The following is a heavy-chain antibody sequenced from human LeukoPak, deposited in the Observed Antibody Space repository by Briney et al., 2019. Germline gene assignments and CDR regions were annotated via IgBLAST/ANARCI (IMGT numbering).Heavy chain of an antibody. J-gene: IGHJ4*02. CDR1: GFTFSSYW. V-gene: IGHV3-7*01. CDR3: ARDLYCSSTSCYDYFDY. D-gene: IGHD2-2*01. Sequence: GGSLRLSCAASGFTFSSYWMSWVRQAPGKGLEWVANIKQDGSGKYYVDSVKGRFTISRDNAKNSLYLQMNSLRAEDTAVYYCARDLYCSSTSCYDYFDYWGQGTLVTVSS. CDR2: IKQDGSGK.